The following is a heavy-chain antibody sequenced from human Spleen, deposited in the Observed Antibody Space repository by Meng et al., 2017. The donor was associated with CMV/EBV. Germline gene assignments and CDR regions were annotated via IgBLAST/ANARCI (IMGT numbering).Heavy chain of an antibody. CDR1: GFTFSSYW. CDR2: INSDGSST. V-gene: IGHV3-74*01. J-gene: IGHJ6*02. CDR3: AGFGVTITNGLDV. D-gene: IGHD3-3*01. Sequence: GGSLRLSCAASGFTFSSYWMHWVRQAPGKGLVWVSRINSDGSSTSYADSVKGRFTISRDNAKNTLYLQMNSLRAEDTAVYYCAGFGVTITNGLDVWGQGTTVTVSS.